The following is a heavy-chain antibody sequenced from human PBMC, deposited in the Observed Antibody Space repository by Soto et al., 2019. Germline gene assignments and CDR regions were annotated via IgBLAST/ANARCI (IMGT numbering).Heavy chain of an antibody. CDR2: IYYSGST. CDR3: ASFPLMGSISSSPYFDY. CDR1: GGSISSYY. D-gene: IGHD6-6*01. V-gene: IGHV4-59*01. Sequence: TSETLSLTCTVSGGSISSYYWSWTRQPPGKGLEWIGYIYYSGSTNYNPSLKSRVTISVDTSKNQFSLKLSSVTAADTAVYYCASFPLMGSISSSPYFDYWGQGTLVTVSS. J-gene: IGHJ4*02.